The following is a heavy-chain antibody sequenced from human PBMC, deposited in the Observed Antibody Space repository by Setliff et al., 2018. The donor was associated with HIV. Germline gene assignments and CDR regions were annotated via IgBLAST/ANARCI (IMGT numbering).Heavy chain of an antibody. CDR1: GGTFSSYA. J-gene: IGHJ4*02. CDR3: ARGVNTAKVEDF. Sequence: SVKVSCKASGGTFSSYAISWVRQAPGQGLEWMGGIIPILGIANYAQKFQGRVTFTRDTSTTTAYMEVSSLRSEDTAVYYCARGVNTAKVEDFWGQGTLVTVS. D-gene: IGHD2-15*01. V-gene: IGHV1-69*10. CDR2: IIPILGIA.